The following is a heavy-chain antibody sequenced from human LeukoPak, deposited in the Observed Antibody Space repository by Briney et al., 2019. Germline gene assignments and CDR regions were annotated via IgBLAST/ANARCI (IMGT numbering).Heavy chain of an antibody. CDR1: GFTFSSYS. V-gene: IGHV3-21*04. CDR3: AKGYQPLKIAAPDY. J-gene: IGHJ4*02. Sequence: GGSLRLSCAASGFTFSSYSMNWVRQAPGKGLEWVSSISSSSSYIYYADSVKGRFTISRDNSKNTLYLQMNSLRAEDTAVYYCAKGYQPLKIAAPDYWGQGTLVTVSS. CDR2: ISSSSSYI. D-gene: IGHD6-13*01.